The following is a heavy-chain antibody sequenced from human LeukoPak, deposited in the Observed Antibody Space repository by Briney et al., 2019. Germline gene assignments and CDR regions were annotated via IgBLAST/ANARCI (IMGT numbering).Heavy chain of an antibody. CDR2: IYYSGST. Sequence: SETLSLTCTVSGGSISSSSYYWGWIRQPPGKGLEWIGYIYYSGSTNYNPSLKSRVTISVDTSKNQFSLKLSSVTAADTAVYYCARHKGSTASLGYFDLWGRGTLVTVSS. CDR3: ARHKGSTASLGYFDL. D-gene: IGHD6-6*01. J-gene: IGHJ2*01. V-gene: IGHV4-61*05. CDR1: GGSISSSSYY.